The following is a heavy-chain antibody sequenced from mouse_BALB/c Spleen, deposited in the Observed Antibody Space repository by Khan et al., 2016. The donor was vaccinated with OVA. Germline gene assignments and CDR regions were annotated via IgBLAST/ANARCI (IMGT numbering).Heavy chain of an antibody. J-gene: IGHJ3*01. CDR2: IYPSDSYT. D-gene: IGHD1-1*02. Sequence: QIQLQQSGIELVRPGASVKLSCKASGYTFTNYWINWVKQTPGQGLEWIGNIYPSDSYTNYIQKFKDQATLSVDKSSSTAYMQLSSPTSEDAAVNYCTREVVDGSSLDYWGQGTLVTVSA. CDR3: TREVVDGSSLDY. V-gene: IGHV1-69*02. CDR1: GYTFTNYW.